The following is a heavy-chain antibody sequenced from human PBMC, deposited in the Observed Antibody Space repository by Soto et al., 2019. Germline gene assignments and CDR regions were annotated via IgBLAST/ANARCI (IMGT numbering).Heavy chain of an antibody. CDR2: SSATGAGR. CDR3: AKDRRAGGNYGFYSDF. D-gene: IGHD1-7*01. V-gene: IGHV3-23*01. CDR1: GFTFSSYG. Sequence: GGSLRLSCAASGFTFSSYGMTWVRQAPGKGLEWVSFSSATGAGRYYADSVKGRFTISRDNSKNTLYLRMSSLRADDTAVYYCAKDRRAGGNYGFYSDFWGQGALVTVSS. J-gene: IGHJ4*02.